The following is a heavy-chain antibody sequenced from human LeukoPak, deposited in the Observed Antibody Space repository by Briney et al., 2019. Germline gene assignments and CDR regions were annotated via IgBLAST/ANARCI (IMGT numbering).Heavy chain of an antibody. CDR2: INPNSGGT. Sequence: ALVKVCCKASGYTVTGYYMHWVRQAPGQGLEWMGWINPNSGGTNYAQKFQGRVTMTRDTYISTAYMELSRLRSDDTAVYYCARAVGGQQLVKISNWFDPWGQGTLVTVSP. CDR3: ARAVGGQQLVKISNWFDP. V-gene: IGHV1-2*02. J-gene: IGHJ5*02. CDR1: GYTVTGYY. D-gene: IGHD6-13*01.